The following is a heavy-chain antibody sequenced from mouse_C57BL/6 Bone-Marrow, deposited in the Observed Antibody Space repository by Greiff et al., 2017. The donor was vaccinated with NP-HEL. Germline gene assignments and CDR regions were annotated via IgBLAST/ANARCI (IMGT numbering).Heavy chain of an antibody. J-gene: IGHJ2*01. V-gene: IGHV1-19*01. CDR3: ARDDWGSYELDY. D-gene: IGHD2-3*01. Sequence: VQLQQSGPVLVKPGASVKLSCKASGYTFTDYYMNWVKQSHGKSLEWIGVINPYNGGTSYNQKFKGKATLTVDKSSSTAYMELNSLTSEDSAGYYCARDDWGSYELDYWGQGTTLTVSS. CDR1: GYTFTDYY. CDR2: INPYNGGT.